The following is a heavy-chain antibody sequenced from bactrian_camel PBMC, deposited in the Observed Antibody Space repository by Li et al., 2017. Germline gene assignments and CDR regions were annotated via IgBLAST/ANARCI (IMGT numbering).Heavy chain of an antibody. CDR2: VHSDGRI. J-gene: IGHJ4*01. CDR1: GYTYRNNY. Sequence: HVQLVESGGGSVQAGGSLRLSCAVSGYTYRNNYMGWFRQAPGKEREGVAAVHSDGRIMYADSVKGRFTISVDGAGDTQYLQMNNLKPEDTASYYCASLNPGGDCGGWLKSPPNKYSQGTQVTVS. V-gene: IGHV3S53*01. D-gene: IGHD6*01.